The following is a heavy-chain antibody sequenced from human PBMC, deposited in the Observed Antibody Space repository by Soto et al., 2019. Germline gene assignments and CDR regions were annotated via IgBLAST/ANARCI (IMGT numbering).Heavy chain of an antibody. CDR2: ISSSSHYI. V-gene: IGHV3-21*01. J-gene: IGHJ4*02. D-gene: IGHD3-10*01. CDR1: GFRFSGST. CDR3: ARDLGEVSAL. Sequence: GGFHRLSCVASGFRFSGSTMNWVRQAPGKGLNWVSSISSSSHYIYYADSLKGRFTISRDNAKNSLFLQMNSLRAEDTAVYYCARDLGEVSALWGQGTLVTVSS.